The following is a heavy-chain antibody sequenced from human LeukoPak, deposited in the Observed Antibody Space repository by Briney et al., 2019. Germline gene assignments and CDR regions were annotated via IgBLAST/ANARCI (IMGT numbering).Heavy chain of an antibody. Sequence: GRSLRLSCAASGFTFDDYAMHWVRQAPGQGLEWVSGISWNSGSIGYADSVKGRFTISRDNAKNSLYLQMNSLRAEDMAWYYCSGDLNWFDPWGQGTLVTVS. CDR3: SGDLNWFDP. J-gene: IGHJ5*02. D-gene: IGHD2-21*02. CDR1: GFTFDDYA. V-gene: IGHV3-9*03. CDR2: ISWNSGSI.